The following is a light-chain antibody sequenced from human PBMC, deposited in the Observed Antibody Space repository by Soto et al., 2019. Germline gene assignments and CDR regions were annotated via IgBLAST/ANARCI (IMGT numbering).Light chain of an antibody. J-gene: IGKJ1*01. CDR1: QIINTK. V-gene: IGKV3-15*01. CDR3: QQYDQWWT. CDR2: DAS. Sequence: EIVMTQSPATLSVSPGEGATFSCSASQIINTKIAWYQLKPGQAPRLLIYDASIRATRIPARFSGSGSGTEFSLTINSLQSEDFGVYFCQQYDQWWTFGQGTKVDI.